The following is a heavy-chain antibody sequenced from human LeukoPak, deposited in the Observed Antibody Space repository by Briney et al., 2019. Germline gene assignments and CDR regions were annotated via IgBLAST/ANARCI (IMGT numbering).Heavy chain of an antibody. V-gene: IGHV3-21*01. CDR3: ARDLAFYYYDSSGYFGAFDI. D-gene: IGHD3-22*01. Sequence: PGGSLRLSCAASGFTVSSNYMNWVRQAPGKGLEWVSSITSSGNYIHYADSVKGRFTISRDNAKNSLYLQMNSLRAEDTAVYYCARDLAFYYYDSSGYFGAFDIWGQGTMVTVSS. J-gene: IGHJ3*02. CDR1: GFTVSSNY. CDR2: ITSSGNYI.